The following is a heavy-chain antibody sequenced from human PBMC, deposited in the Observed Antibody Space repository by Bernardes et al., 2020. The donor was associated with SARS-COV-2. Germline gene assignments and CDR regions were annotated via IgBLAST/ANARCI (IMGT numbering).Heavy chain of an antibody. CDR2: IYYSGST. V-gene: IGHV4-59*01. CDR3: ARGVIGYSYGYDNWFDP. D-gene: IGHD5-18*01. CDR1: GGSISSYY. J-gene: IGHJ5*02. Sequence: SETLSLTCTVSGGSISSYYWSWIRQPPGKGLEWIGYIYYSGSTNYNPSLKSRVTISVDTSKNQFSLKLSSVTAADTAVYYCARGVIGYSYGYDNWFDPWGQGTLV.